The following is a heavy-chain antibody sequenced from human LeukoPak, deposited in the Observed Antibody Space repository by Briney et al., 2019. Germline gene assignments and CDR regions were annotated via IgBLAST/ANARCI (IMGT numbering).Heavy chain of an antibody. J-gene: IGHJ6*03. CDR3: ARGSGGQQLIRGYYYMDV. CDR2: ISSTSSYI. CDR1: GFTFSSYS. D-gene: IGHD6-6*01. Sequence: GGSLRLSCAASGFTFSSYSMNWVRQAPGKGLEWVSSISSTSSYIYYADSVKGRFTISTDNAKNSLYLQMSSLRAEDTAVDYCARGSGGQQLIRGYYYMDVWGKGTTVTVSS. V-gene: IGHV3-21*01.